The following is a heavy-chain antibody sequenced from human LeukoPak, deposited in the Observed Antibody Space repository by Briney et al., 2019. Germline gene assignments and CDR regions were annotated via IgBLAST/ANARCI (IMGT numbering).Heavy chain of an antibody. D-gene: IGHD3-22*01. CDR2: ISSSGSTI. J-gene: IGHJ6*02. CDR3: ARVSYYYDSSGYSGYYYYYDMDV. CDR1: GFTFSSYS. Sequence: GGSLRLSCAASGFTFSSYSMNWVRQAPGKGLEWVSYISSSGSTIYYADSVKGRFTISRDNAKNSLYLQMNSLRAEDTAVYYCARVSYYYDSSGYSGYYYYYDMDVWGQGTTVTVSS. V-gene: IGHV3-48*04.